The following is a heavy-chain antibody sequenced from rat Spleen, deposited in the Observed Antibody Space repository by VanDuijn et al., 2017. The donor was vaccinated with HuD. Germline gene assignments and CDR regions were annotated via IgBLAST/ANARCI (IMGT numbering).Heavy chain of an antibody. CDR2: IWGDGST. CDR1: GFSLTSYG. Sequence: QVQMKETGPGLVQTTQTLSVTCTVSGFSLTSYGVHWVRQAPGKGLEWMGIIWGDGSTNYNSALKSRLSISRDTSKSQVFLTMNSLQTDDTAVYYCAEIYGGPWGQGASVTVSS. CDR3: AEIYGGP. J-gene: IGHJ4*01. D-gene: IGHD1-11*01. V-gene: IGHV2-77*01.